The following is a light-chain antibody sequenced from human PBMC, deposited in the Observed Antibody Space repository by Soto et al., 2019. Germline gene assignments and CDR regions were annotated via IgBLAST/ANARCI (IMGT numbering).Light chain of an antibody. CDR1: QSVSSSY. J-gene: IGKJ4*01. V-gene: IGKV3-20*01. CDR3: QQYRSSPSPT. CDR2: GAS. Sequence: EIVLTQSPGTLSLSPGERATLSCRASQSVSSSYLAWYQQKPGQAPRLLIYGASSRATGIPDRFSGSGSGTDFTLTISRLEPEDFAGYYCQQYRSSPSPTFGGGTKVEIK.